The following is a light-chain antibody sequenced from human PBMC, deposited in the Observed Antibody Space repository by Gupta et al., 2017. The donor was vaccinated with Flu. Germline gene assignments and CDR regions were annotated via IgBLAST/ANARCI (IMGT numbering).Light chain of an antibody. V-gene: IGKV1-39*01. CDR1: QTISNY. Sequence: DIQMTQSPSPLSASVGDRVTITCRASQTISNYLNWYQQKPGKAPELLIYAASSLQTGVPSRFSGSGSGTDFTLTSSRLQPEDFATYYCQQNYSLPGFGGGTKVEIK. J-gene: IGKJ4*01. CDR2: AAS. CDR3: QQNYSLPG.